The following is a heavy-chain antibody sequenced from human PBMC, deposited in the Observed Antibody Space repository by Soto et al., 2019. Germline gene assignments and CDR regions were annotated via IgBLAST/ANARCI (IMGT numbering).Heavy chain of an antibody. D-gene: IGHD2-15*01. V-gene: IGHV3-74*03. J-gene: IGHJ4*02. CDR1: GFAFSSNW. CDR2: VNSDGSDT. CDR3: ATSKGAVVTPPYFFGY. Sequence: QLVESGGGLAQPGGSLRLSCAASGFAFSSNWMYWVRQVPGKGLVWVSRVNSDGSDTTYADFVKGRFTISRDNAKKTLYLQMTSLRGEDTAVYYCATSKGAVVTPPYFFGYWGQGTLVTVSS.